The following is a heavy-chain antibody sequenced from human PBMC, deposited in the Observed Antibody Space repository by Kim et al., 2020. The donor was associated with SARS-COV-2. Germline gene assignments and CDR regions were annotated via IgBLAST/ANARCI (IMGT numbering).Heavy chain of an antibody. Sequence: AQKFQGKVTMTRDTSISTAYMELSRLRSDDTAVYYCARAAGNRTVTTIDYWGQGTLVTVSS. CDR3: ARAAGNRTVTTIDY. J-gene: IGHJ4*02. V-gene: IGHV1-2*02. D-gene: IGHD4-4*01.